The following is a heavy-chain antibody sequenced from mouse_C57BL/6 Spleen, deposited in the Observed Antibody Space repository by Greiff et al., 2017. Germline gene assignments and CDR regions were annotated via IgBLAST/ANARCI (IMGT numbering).Heavy chain of an antibody. CDR3: ARSDGYFAY. J-gene: IGHJ3*01. CDR1: GYAFSSSW. D-gene: IGHD2-3*01. Sequence: VKLMESGPELVKPGASVKISCKASGYAFSSSWMNWVKQRPGKGLEWIGRIYPGDGDTNYNGKFKGKATLTADKSSSTAYMQLSSLTSEDSAVYFCARSDGYFAYWGQGTLVTVSA. V-gene: IGHV1-82*01. CDR2: IYPGDGDT.